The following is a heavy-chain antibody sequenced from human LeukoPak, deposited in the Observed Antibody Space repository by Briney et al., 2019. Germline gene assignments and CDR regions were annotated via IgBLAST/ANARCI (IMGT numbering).Heavy chain of an antibody. CDR2: ISGSGGST. CDR3: AKDLYRIVVVSPLDY. V-gene: IGHV3-23*01. D-gene: IGHD3-22*01. CDR1: GFTFSSYA. J-gene: IGHJ4*02. Sequence: GGSLRLSCAASGFTFSSYAMSWVRQAPGKGLEWVSAISGSGGSTYYADSVKGRFTISRDNSKNTLYLQMNSLRAEDTAVYYCAKDLYRIVVVSPLDYWGQGTLVTVSS.